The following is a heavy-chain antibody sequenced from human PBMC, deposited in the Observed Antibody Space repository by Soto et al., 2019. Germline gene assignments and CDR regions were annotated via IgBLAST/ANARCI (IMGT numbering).Heavy chain of an antibody. CDR2: ISSSGGRT. CDR1: GFTFSNYA. CDR3: AKEPNGEYGGGFEM. Sequence: EVQLLESGGDLVQPGGSLRLSCAASGFTFSNYAMSWVRQAPGKGLEWVSGISSSGGRTYYADSVRGRFTISRDNPKNTLSLPTNSLRAGDAALYFCAKEPNGEYGGGFEMWGQGTKVTVPS. D-gene: IGHD4-17*01. V-gene: IGHV3-23*01. J-gene: IGHJ3*02.